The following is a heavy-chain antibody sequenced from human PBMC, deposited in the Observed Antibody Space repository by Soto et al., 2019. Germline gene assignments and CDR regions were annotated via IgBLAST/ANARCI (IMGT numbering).Heavy chain of an antibody. J-gene: IGHJ6*02. CDR2: ISYDGSNK. V-gene: IGHV3-30*03. D-gene: IGHD3-22*01. CDR1: GFTFSSYG. CDR3: ARDPWYYYDSSGYYYVVYYGMDV. Sequence: QVQLVESGGGVVQPGRSLRLSCAASGFTFSSYGMHWVRQAPGKGLEWVAVISYDGSNKYYADSVKGRFTISRDNSKNTLYLQMNSLRAEDTAVYYCARDPWYYYDSSGYYYVVYYGMDVWGQGTTVTVSS.